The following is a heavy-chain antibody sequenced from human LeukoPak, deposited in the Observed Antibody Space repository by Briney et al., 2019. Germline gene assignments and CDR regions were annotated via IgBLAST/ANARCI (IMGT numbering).Heavy chain of an antibody. Sequence: GGSLRLSCTATGFIFSSYAMSWVRQAPGKGLQWVSAIRGSGDATYYADSVKGRFTISRDNSKNTLYLQMNSLRAEDTAVYYCAKVDYYGIFDYWGQGTLVTVSS. J-gene: IGHJ4*02. CDR2: IRGSGDAT. CDR1: GFIFSSYA. CDR3: AKVDYYGIFDY. V-gene: IGHV3-23*01. D-gene: IGHD3-10*01.